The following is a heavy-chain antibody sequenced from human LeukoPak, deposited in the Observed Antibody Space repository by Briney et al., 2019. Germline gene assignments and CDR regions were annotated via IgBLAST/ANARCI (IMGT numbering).Heavy chain of an antibody. CDR2: ISGSGGST. D-gene: IGHD6-19*01. Sequence: GWALRLSCAAYGFTSSCCAMTWVRQAPGKGPEWVACISGSGGSTYYADSVKGRFTISRDNSKKKLYLQMTSLRVEETATYYCAARARSGAVAPSDFWGQGILVTVS. V-gene: IGHV3-23*01. J-gene: IGHJ4*02. CDR3: AARARSGAVAPSDF. CDR1: GFTSSCCA.